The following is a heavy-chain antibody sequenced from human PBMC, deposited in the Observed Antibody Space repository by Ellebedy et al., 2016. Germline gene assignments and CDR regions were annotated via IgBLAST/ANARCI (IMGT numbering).Heavy chain of an antibody. CDR3: AKDGYSGYDPRYLDY. J-gene: IGHJ4*02. V-gene: IGHV3-23*01. Sequence: GESLKISXAASGFTFSSYAMSWVRQAPGKGLEWVSAISGSGGSTYYADSVKGRFTISRDNSKNTLYLQMNSLRAEDTAVYYCAKDGYSGYDPRYLDYWGQGTLVTVSS. D-gene: IGHD5-12*01. CDR2: ISGSGGST. CDR1: GFTFSSYA.